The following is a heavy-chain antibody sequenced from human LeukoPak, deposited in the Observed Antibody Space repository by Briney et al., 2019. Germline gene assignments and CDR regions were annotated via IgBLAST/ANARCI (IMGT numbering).Heavy chain of an antibody. CDR1: GYTFTSYY. J-gene: IGHJ4*02. V-gene: IGHV1-46*01. CDR2: INPSGGST. D-gene: IGHD6-13*01. CDR3: ARAGLRAAAGFDY. Sequence: ASVKVSCKAPGYTFTSYYTHWVRQAPGQGLEWMGIINPSGGSTSYAQKFQGRVTMTRDTSTSTVYMELSSLRSEDTAVYYCARAGLRAAAGFDYWGQGTLVTVSS.